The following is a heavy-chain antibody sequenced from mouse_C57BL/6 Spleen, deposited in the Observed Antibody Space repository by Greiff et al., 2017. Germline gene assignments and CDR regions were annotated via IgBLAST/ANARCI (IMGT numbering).Heavy chain of an antibody. CDR3: ARKEYDYEDYFDY. V-gene: IGHV5-17*01. D-gene: IGHD2-4*01. Sequence: EVKLMESGGGLVKPGGSLTLSCAASGFTFSDYGMHWVRQAPEKGLEWVAYISSGSSTIYYADTVKGRFTISRDNAKNTLFLQMTSLRSEDTAMYYCARKEYDYEDYFDYWGQGTTLTVSS. J-gene: IGHJ2*01. CDR1: GFTFSDYG. CDR2: ISSGSSTI.